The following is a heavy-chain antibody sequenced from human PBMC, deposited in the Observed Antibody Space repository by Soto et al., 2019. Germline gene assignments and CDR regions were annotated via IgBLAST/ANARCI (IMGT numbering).Heavy chain of an antibody. J-gene: IGHJ6*02. CDR2: INHSGST. D-gene: IGHD3-3*01. Sequence: PSETLSLTCAVYGGSFSGYYWSWIRQPPGKGLEWIGEINHSGSTNYNPSLKSRVTISVDTSKNQFSLKLSSVTAADTAVYYCARSRGYYDFWSGYYKDYYGMGVWGQGTTVTVSS. V-gene: IGHV4-34*01. CDR1: GGSFSGYY. CDR3: ARSRGYYDFWSGYYKDYYGMGV.